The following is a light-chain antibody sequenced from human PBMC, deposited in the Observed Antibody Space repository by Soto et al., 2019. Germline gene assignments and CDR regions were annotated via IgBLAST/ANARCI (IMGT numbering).Light chain of an antibody. CDR3: AAWDDSLNGRV. V-gene: IGLV1-44*01. CDR1: SSSIGSNT. Sequence: QSVLTQPPSASGTPGQRVTISCSESSSSIGSNTVNWYQQLPGTAPKLLIYSNNQRPSGVPDRFSGSKSGTSASLAISGLQSEDEADYYCAAWDDSLNGRVFGGGTKLTVL. J-gene: IGLJ3*02. CDR2: SNN.